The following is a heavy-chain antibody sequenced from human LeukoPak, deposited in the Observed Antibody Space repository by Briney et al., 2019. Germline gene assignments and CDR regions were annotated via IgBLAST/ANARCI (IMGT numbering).Heavy chain of an antibody. J-gene: IGHJ3*02. V-gene: IGHV4-59*08. CDR1: GGSISSYY. CDR2: IYYSGST. Sequence: SETLSLTCTVSGGSISSYYWSWIRQPPGKGLEWIGYIYYSGSTNYNPSLKSRVTISVDTSKNQFSLKLSSVTAADTAVYYCASSRMVAALDAFDIWGQGTMVTVSS. CDR3: ASSRMVAALDAFDI. D-gene: IGHD2-15*01.